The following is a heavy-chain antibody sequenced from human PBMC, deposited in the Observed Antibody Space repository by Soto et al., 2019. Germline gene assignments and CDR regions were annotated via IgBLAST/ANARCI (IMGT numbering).Heavy chain of an antibody. CDR3: ARDVGYSSTWET. Sequence: ASVKVSCKASGYTFTSYDMHWVRQAPGQGLEWMGIINPSGGSTSYAQKFQGRVTMTTDTSTSTAFMELRSLRSDDTAVYYCARDVGYSSTWETWGQGTMVTVSS. J-gene: IGHJ3*01. CDR2: INPSGGST. V-gene: IGHV1-46*01. CDR1: GYTFTSYD. D-gene: IGHD6-13*01.